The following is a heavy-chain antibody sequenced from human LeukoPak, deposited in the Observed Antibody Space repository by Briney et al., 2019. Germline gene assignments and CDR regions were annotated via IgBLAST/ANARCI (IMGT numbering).Heavy chain of an antibody. V-gene: IGHV4-59*12. CDR3: ARDGHGSGSYYHWFDP. CDR1: GDSISSYY. D-gene: IGHD1-26*01. J-gene: IGHJ5*02. Sequence: PSDALSLTCTVSGDSISSYYWSWIRQPPAKGLEWMGYIDYIGSANYNPSLKSRVTLSVDTSKNQFSLTLRSVTAADTAVYYCARDGHGSGSYYHWFDPWGQGTLVTVSS. CDR2: IDYIGSA.